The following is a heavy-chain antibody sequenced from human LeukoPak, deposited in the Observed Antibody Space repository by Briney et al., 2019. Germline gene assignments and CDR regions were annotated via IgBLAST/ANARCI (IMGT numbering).Heavy chain of an antibody. J-gene: IGHJ4*02. CDR3: ARTSWLQSSFYFEY. CDR2: IYFSGNT. V-gene: IGHV4-59*08. Sequence: SETLSLTCTVSGASISSHYWSWIRQPPGKGLDWIGDIYFSGNTNYNPSLKSRVTISVDTSRNQFSLKLSSVTAADTAVYYCARTSWLQSSFYFEYWGQGALVTVSS. CDR1: GASISSHY. D-gene: IGHD5-24*01.